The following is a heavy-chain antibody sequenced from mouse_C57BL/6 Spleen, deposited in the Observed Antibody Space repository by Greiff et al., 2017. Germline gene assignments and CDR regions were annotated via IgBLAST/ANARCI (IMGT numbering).Heavy chain of an antibody. Sequence: EVHLVESGGGLVQPGGSLSLSCAASGFTFTDYYMSWVRQPPGKALEWLGFIRNKANGYTTEYSASVKGRFTISRDNSQSILYLQMNALRAEDSATYYCARSYDGAMDYWGQGTSVTVSS. CDR2: IRNKANGYTT. J-gene: IGHJ4*01. CDR1: GFTFTDYY. D-gene: IGHD2-3*01. CDR3: ARSYDGAMDY. V-gene: IGHV7-3*01.